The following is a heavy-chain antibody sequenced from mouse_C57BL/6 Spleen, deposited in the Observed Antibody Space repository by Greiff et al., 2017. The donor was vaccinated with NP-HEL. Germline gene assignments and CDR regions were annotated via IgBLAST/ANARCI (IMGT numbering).Heavy chain of an antibody. Sequence: VQLQESGPGLVQPSQSLSITCTVSGFSLTSYGVHWVRQSPGKGLEWLGVIWSGGGTDYNAAFISRLSISKDNSKSQVFFKMNSLQSDDTAIYYCARRYFDYWGQGTTLTVSS. V-gene: IGHV2-2*01. J-gene: IGHJ2*01. CDR1: GFSLTSYG. CDR2: IWSGGGT. CDR3: ARRYFDY.